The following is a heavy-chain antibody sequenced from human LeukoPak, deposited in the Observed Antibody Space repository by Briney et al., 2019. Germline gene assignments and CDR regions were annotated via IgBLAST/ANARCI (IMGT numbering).Heavy chain of an antibody. CDR3: ARNPSGRLDY. Sequence: PGGSLRLSCGVSGFTFSSYWMNWVRQAPGKGLEWVANIKQDGSEKYYVESVKGRFTISRDNAKNSLYLQMNSLRADDTAVYYCARNPSGRLDYWGQGTLVTVSS. J-gene: IGHJ4*02. CDR1: GFTFSSYW. CDR2: IKQDGSEK. V-gene: IGHV3-7*05. D-gene: IGHD1-26*01.